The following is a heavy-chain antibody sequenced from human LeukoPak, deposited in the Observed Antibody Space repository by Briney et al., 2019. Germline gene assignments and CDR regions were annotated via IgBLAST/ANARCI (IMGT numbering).Heavy chain of an antibody. D-gene: IGHD4-23*01. Sequence: SETQSLTCTVSGGSISSYYWSWIRQPAGKGLEWIGRIYTSGSTNYNPSLKSRVTMSVDTSKNQFSLKLSSVTAADTAVYYCARDTYGGNSPYFDYWGQGTLVTVSS. CDR3: ARDTYGGNSPYFDY. CDR2: IYTSGST. J-gene: IGHJ4*02. V-gene: IGHV4-4*07. CDR1: GGSISSYY.